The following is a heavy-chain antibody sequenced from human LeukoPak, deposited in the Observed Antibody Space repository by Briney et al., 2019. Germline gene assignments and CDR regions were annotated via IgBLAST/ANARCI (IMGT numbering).Heavy chain of an antibody. CDR1: GYTFTGYY. J-gene: IGHJ3*02. D-gene: IGHD3-22*01. CDR2: INPNSGGT. V-gene: IGHV1-2*02. Sequence: GASVKVSCKASGYTFTGYYMHWVRQAPGQGLEWMGWINPNSGGTNSAQKFQGRVTMTRDTSISTAYMELSRLRSDDTAVYYCARVVDYYDSSGYYTPSGWRAFDIWGQGTMVTVSS. CDR3: ARVVDYYDSSGYYTPSGWRAFDI.